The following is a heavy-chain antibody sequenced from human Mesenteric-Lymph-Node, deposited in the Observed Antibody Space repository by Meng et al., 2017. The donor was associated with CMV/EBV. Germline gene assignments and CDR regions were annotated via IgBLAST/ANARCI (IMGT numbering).Heavy chain of an antibody. D-gene: IGHD3-3*01. J-gene: IGHJ5*02. V-gene: IGHV4-39*07. Sequence: GSISSSSYYWGWVRQPQGKGLEWIGSIYYSGSTYYNPSLKSRVTISVDTSKNQFSLKLSSVTAADTAVYYCARGAGFGFLEWLWFDPWGQGTLVTVSS. CDR3: ARGAGFGFLEWLWFDP. CDR1: GSISSSSYY. CDR2: IYYSGST.